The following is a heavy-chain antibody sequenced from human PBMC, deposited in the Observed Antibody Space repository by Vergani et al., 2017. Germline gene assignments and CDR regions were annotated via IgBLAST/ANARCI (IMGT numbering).Heavy chain of an antibody. J-gene: IGHJ4*02. Sequence: EVQLVQSGAEVKKPGESLRISCKGSGYSFTSYWISWVRQMPGKGLEWMGRIDPSDSYPNYSPSFQGHVTISADKSISTAYLQWSSLKASDTGMYYCARQGYCTNGVCQKVRADDDWGQGTLVTVSS. V-gene: IGHV5-10-1*03. CDR1: GYSFTSYW. CDR3: ARQGYCTNGVCQKVRADDD. D-gene: IGHD2-8*01. CDR2: IDPSDSYP.